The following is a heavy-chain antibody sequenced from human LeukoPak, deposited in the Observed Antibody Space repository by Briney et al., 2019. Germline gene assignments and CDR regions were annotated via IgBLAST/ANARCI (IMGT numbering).Heavy chain of an antibody. CDR3: AKDRNGDYSYYFDY. D-gene: IGHD4-17*01. CDR1: GFTFSRYA. Sequence: PGGSLRLSCAASGFTFSRYAMSWVRQAPGKGLEWVSGISGSGGSTFYADSVKGRFTISRDNSKSTLHLQMSSLRAEDTAVYYCAKDRNGDYSYYFDYWGQGTLVTVSS. CDR2: ISGSGGST. J-gene: IGHJ4*02. V-gene: IGHV3-23*01.